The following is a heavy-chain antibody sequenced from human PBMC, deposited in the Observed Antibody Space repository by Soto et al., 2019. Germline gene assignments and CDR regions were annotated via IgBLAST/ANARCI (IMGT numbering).Heavy chain of an antibody. D-gene: IGHD1-20*01. J-gene: IGHJ5*02. CDR1: GGSIPVQCSC. V-gene: IGHV4-39*01. Sequence: SETLSLTCTVSGGSIPVQCSCWTWLRQTPGKGREGVGSSYYSATSYFTPARKRRVTISVDTSANQFPLRRTSVTAPDTAVFHGTKRYNWNDYYFAPWAQGPLGTVSS. CDR3: TKRYNWNDYYFAP. CDR2: SYYSATS.